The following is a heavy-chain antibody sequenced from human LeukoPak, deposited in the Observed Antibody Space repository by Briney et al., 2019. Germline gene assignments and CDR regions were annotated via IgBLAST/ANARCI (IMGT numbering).Heavy chain of an antibody. V-gene: IGHV3-23*01. D-gene: IGHD3-22*01. Sequence: GGSLRLSCAASGFTFSSYAMSWVRQAPGKGLEWVSAISGSGGSTYYADSVKGRFTISRDNSKNTLYLQMNSLRAEDTAVYYCAKADYDSSGYYCGPLRYWGQGTLVTVSS. CDR3: AKADYDSSGYYCGPLRY. CDR2: ISGSGGST. J-gene: IGHJ4*02. CDR1: GFTFSSYA.